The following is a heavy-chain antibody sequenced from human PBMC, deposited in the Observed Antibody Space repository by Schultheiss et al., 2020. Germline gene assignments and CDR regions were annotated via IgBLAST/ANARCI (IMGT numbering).Heavy chain of an antibody. CDR1: GFTLTTYS. CDR3: ARDGDGYCSSTSCFYYYYGMDV. V-gene: IGHV3-48*02. Sequence: GGSLRLSCEASGFTLTTYSMNWVRQAPGKGLEWVSYVSVWSDIISYVDSVKGRFTISRDNARNTLYLQMSSLRDEDTAVYYCARDGDGYCSSTSCFYYYYGMDVWGQGTTVTFSS. D-gene: IGHD2-2*01. J-gene: IGHJ6*02. CDR2: VSVWSDII.